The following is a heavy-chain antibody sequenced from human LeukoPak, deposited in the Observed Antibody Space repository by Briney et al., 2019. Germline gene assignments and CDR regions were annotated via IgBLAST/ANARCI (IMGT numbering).Heavy chain of an antibody. CDR1: GGSISSGNW. D-gene: IGHD3-9*01. V-gene: IGHV4-4*02. Sequence: PSETLSLTCAVSGGSISSGNWWSWVRQPPGKGLEWVGEIYHSGNTNYNPSLKSRVTISVDWSKNHLSLKMSSVTAADTAVYYCAREGDYDILTGYYFIDSWGQGTLVTVSS. CDR3: AREGDYDILTGYYFIDS. CDR2: IYHSGNT. J-gene: IGHJ4*02.